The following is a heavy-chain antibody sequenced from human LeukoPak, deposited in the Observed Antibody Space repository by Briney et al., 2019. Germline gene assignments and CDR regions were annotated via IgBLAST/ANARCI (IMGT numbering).Heavy chain of an antibody. J-gene: IGHJ6*02. V-gene: IGHV5-51*01. CDR1: GYSFTSYW. D-gene: IGHD3-10*01. CDR3: ARLLDYYGSGNFYGMDV. CDR2: IYPGDSDT. Sequence: GESLQISCQGSGYSFTSYWIGWVRQMPGKGLEWMGIIYPGDSDTRYSPSFQGQVTISADKSISTAYLQWSSLKASDTAMYYCARLLDYYGSGNFYGMDVWGQGTTVTVSS.